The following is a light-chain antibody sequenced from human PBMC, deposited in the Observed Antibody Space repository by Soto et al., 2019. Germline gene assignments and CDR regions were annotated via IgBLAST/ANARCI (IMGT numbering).Light chain of an antibody. CDR3: AAWDDTLNGWV. V-gene: IGLV1-36*01. CDR2: YDD. Sequence: QPVLTQPPSVSEAPRQRVTISCSGSRSNIGNNGVNWYQQLPGKAPKFLIYYDDLKPSGVSDRFSGSKSGTSASLAISGLQSEDEADYYCAAWDDTLNGWVFGGGTKLTVL. CDR1: RSNIGNNG. J-gene: IGLJ3*02.